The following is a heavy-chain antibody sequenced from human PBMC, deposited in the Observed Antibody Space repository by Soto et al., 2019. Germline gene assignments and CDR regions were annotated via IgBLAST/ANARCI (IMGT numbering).Heavy chain of an antibody. CDR2: INPNSGGT. V-gene: IGHV1-2*04. CDR3: ARDVPTVDSYGPYYGMDV. D-gene: IGHD5-18*01. CDR1: GYTFTGYY. Sequence: ASVKVSCKASGYTFTGYYMHWVRQAPGQGLEWMGWINPNSGGTNYAQKFQGWVTMTRDTSISTAYMELSRLRSDDTAVYYCARDVPTVDSYGPYYGMDVWGQGTTVTVSS. J-gene: IGHJ6*02.